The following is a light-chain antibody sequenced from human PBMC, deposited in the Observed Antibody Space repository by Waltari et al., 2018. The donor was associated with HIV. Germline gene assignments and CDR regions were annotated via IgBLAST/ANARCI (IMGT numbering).Light chain of an antibody. CDR3: PVLSDSSDLPVK. CDR2: DDS. Sequence: SYVLTQPPSVSVAPGQTARIACGGNNIGSKSVHWYQQKPGQAPVVVVYDDSDRPSGIPERFSGSNSGDAATLSNSRVEAGAEAVYYCPVLSDSSDLPVKFGAGTKLTVL. J-gene: IGLJ2*01. V-gene: IGLV3-21*02. CDR1: NIGSKS.